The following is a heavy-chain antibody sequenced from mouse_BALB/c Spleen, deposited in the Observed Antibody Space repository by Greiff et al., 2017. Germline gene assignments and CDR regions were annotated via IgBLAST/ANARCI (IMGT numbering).Heavy chain of an antibody. CDR2: IYPGSGST. V-gene: IGHV1-55*01. J-gene: IGHJ4*01. D-gene: IGHD2-4*01. CDR3: ARNYDYDEMDY. Sequence: QVQLKQPGAELVKPGTSVKLSCKASGYNFTSYWINWVKLRPGQGLEWIGDIYPGSGSTNYNEKFKSKATLTVDTSSSTAYMQLSSLASEDSALYYCARNYDYDEMDYWGQGTSVTVSA. CDR1: GYNFTSYW.